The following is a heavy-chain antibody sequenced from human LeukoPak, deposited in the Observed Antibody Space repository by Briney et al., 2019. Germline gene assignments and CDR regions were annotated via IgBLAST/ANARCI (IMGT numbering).Heavy chain of an antibody. CDR3: ARKFVGSRGYYFDY. V-gene: IGHV1-8*01. Sequence: VASVKVSCKASGYTFTSYDINWVRQATGQGLEWMGWMNPNTGNTGYAQKLRGRVSMTRKTSISAAYMELSSLRSQDTAVYYCARKFVGSRGYYFDYWGQGTLVTVSS. J-gene: IGHJ4*02. CDR1: GYTFTSYD. CDR2: MNPNTGNT. D-gene: IGHD3-10*01.